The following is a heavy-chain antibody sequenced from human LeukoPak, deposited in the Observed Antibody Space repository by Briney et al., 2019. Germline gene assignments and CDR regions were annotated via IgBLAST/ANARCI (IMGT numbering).Heavy chain of an antibody. V-gene: IGHV3-66*01. D-gene: IGHD4-17*01. CDR1: GFTVSSNY. Sequence: GGSLRLSCAASGFTVSSNYMSWVRQAPGKGLEWVSVIYSGGSTYYADSVKGRFTISRDNSKNTLYLQMNSLRAEDTAVYYCARATTVTSKFDYWGQGTLVTASS. CDR2: IYSGGST. J-gene: IGHJ4*02. CDR3: ARATTVTSKFDY.